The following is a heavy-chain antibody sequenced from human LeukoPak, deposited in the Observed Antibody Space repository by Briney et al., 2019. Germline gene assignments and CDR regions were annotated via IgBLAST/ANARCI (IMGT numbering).Heavy chain of an antibody. V-gene: IGHV1-2*02. Sequence: GASVKVSCKASGYTFTGYFIHWVRQAPGQGLEWMGWINPNTGGTIYAQNFQGRVTMTRDTSISTVYMDLTRLTSDDTAVYYCARPSLGTGATPSNYWGQGTLVTVSP. J-gene: IGHJ4*02. D-gene: IGHD2-8*02. CDR1: GYTFTGYF. CDR2: INPNTGGT. CDR3: ARPSLGTGATPSNY.